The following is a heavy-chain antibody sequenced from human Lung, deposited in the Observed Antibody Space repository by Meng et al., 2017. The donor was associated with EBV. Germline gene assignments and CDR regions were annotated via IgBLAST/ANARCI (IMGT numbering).Heavy chain of an antibody. CDR1: PDAVPCNG. V-gene: IGHV1-69*01. J-gene: IGHJ4*02. D-gene: IGHD2-8*01. CDR3: ARGRCNPPLFDF. Sequence: LQPAHVVTWASASVKLSFTAAPDAVPCNGVSWFRQSPEQGLEWMGGLIPVLNKEKSAPMFQDSVIFTADETTPTSYMELNSLTFEDTAVYFCARGRCNPPLFDFWGQGTLVTVSS. CDR2: LIPVLNKE.